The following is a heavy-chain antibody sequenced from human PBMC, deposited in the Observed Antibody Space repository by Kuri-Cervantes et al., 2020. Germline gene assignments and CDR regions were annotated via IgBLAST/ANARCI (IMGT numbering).Heavy chain of an antibody. J-gene: IGHJ4*02. CDR2: IIPILGIA. D-gene: IGHD4-23*01. CDR1: GGTFSSYA. Sequence: SVKVSCKASGGTFSSYAISWVRQAPGQGLEWMGRIIPILGIANYAQKFQGRVTITADKSTSTAYMEPSSLRSEDTAVYYCAREKRYGLDYGGPTGGFDYWGQGTLVTVSS. V-gene: IGHV1-69*04. CDR3: AREKRYGLDYGGPTGGFDY.